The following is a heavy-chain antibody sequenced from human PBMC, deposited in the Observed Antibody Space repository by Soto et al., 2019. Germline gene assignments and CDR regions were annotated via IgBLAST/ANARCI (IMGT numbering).Heavy chain of an antibody. V-gene: IGHV6-1*01. CDR3: ARDGSGFHWYFDL. Sequence: QVQLQQSGPGLVKPSQTLSLICAISGDSVSSKTATWNWIRQSPSRGLEWLGRTYYRSKWYNDYAGSVQSPVVXTXDXXKNQLSLQLNSVTPDDAAVYFCARDGSGFHWYFDLWGRGTLVTVSS. CDR2: TYYRSKWYN. CDR1: GDSVSSKTAT. J-gene: IGHJ2*01. D-gene: IGHD6-19*01.